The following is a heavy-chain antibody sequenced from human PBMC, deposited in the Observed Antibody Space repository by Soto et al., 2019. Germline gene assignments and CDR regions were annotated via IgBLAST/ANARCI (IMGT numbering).Heavy chain of an antibody. CDR1: GGSISSGGYY. D-gene: IGHD2-2*01. J-gene: IGHJ6*03. CDR3: ARDQYCSSTSCYPYYYYTDV. V-gene: IGHV4-31*03. CDR2: IYYSGST. Sequence: SETLSLTCTVSGGSISSGGYYWSWIRQHPGKGLEWIGYIYYSGSTYYNPSLKSRVTISVDTSKNQFSLKLSSVTAADTAVYYCARDQYCSSTSCYPYYYYTDVWGKGTTVTVSS.